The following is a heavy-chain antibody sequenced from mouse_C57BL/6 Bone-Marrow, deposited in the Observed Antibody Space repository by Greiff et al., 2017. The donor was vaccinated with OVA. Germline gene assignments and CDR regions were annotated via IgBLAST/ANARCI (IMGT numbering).Heavy chain of an antibody. CDR2: IYPGSGST. J-gene: IGHJ4*01. CDR1: GYTFTSYW. V-gene: IGHV1-55*01. Sequence: QVQLQQPGAELVKPGASVKMSCKASGYTFTSYWITWVKQRPGQGLEWIGDIYPGSGSTNYNEKFKSKATLTVDKSSSTAYMQLSSLTSEDSAIYYWARHDAVDDWGQGTSVTGSS. CDR3: ARHDAVDD.